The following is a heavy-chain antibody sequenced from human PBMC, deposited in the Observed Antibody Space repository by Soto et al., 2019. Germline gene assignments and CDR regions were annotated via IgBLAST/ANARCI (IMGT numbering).Heavy chain of an antibody. Sequence: QVQLVESGGGVVQPGRSLRLSCAASGFTFSSYAMHWVRQAPGKGLEWVAVISYDGSNKYYADSVKGRFTISRDNSKNTLYPQMNSLRAEDTAVYYCARVGGDVWGQGTTVTVSS. D-gene: IGHD2-15*01. V-gene: IGHV3-30-3*01. CDR3: ARVGGDV. J-gene: IGHJ6*02. CDR2: ISYDGSNK. CDR1: GFTFSSYA.